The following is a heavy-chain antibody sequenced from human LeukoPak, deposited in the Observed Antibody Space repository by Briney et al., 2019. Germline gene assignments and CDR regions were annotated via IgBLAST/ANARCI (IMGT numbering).Heavy chain of an antibody. D-gene: IGHD4-17*01. V-gene: IGHV1-2*02. J-gene: IGHJ5*02. CDR2: INPNSGGT. CDR1: GYTFTGYY. CDR3: AREELNYGDPRRGQNWFDP. Sequence: ASVKVSCKASGYTFTGYYMHWVRQAPGQGLEWMGWINPNSGGTNYAQKFQGRVTMTRDTSISTAYMELSRLRSDDTAVYYCAREELNYGDPRRGQNWFDPWGQGTLVTVSS.